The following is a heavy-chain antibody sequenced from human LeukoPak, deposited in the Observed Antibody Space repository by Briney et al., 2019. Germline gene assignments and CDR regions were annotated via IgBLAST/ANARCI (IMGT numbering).Heavy chain of an antibody. CDR2: MNPNSGNT. J-gene: IGHJ3*02. V-gene: IGHV1-8*01. D-gene: IGHD3-9*01. CDR3: AGTYYDILTGYSDDAFDI. Sequence: ASVKVSCKASGYTFTSYDINWVRQATGQGLEWMGWMNPNSGNTGYAQKFQGRVTMTRNTSISTAYMELSSLRSEDTAVYYCAGTYYDILTGYSDDAFDIWGQGTMVTVSS. CDR1: GYTFTSYD.